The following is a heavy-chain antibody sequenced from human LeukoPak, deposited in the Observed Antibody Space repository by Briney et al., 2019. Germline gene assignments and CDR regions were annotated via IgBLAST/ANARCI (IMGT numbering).Heavy chain of an antibody. Sequence: SETLSLTCTVSGGSISSSSYYWGWIRQPPGKGLEWIGSIYHSGSTNYNPSLKSRVTISVDKSKNQFSLKLSSVTAADTAVYYCARVGRYYDILTGYYSHFDYWGQGTLVTVSS. D-gene: IGHD3-9*01. CDR1: GGSISSSSYY. CDR3: ARVGRYYDILTGYYSHFDY. V-gene: IGHV4-39*07. J-gene: IGHJ4*02. CDR2: IYHSGST.